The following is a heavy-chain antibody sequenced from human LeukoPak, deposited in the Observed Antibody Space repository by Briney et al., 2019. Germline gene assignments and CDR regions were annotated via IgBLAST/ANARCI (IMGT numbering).Heavy chain of an antibody. Sequence: GGSLRLSCAASGLTFSDYYMSWIRQAPRKGLEWLSYINIGGTNTHYADSVKGRFTISRDNAKKSLYLEMTNLRAEDTAVYYCATDGAGFDTWGQGVLVTVSS. V-gene: IGHV3-11*01. J-gene: IGHJ5*02. CDR1: GLTFSDYY. CDR3: ATDGAGFDT. CDR2: INIGGTNT.